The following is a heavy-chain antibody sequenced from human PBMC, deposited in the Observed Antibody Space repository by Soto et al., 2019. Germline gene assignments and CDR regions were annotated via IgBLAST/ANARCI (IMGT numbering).Heavy chain of an antibody. D-gene: IGHD2-21*01. V-gene: IGHV4-39*01. Sequence: PSETLSLTCSVSGGSISTSRSYWAWIRQPPGKGLEWLANIFYSGSTFYNPSLASRVSVSVDTSKNEFSLKLRSVTAADTAVYYCARQPTTGDTDLWYGPWGQGTMVTVSS. CDR2: IFYSGST. CDR3: ARQPTTGDTDLWYGP. J-gene: IGHJ5*02. CDR1: GGSISTSRSY.